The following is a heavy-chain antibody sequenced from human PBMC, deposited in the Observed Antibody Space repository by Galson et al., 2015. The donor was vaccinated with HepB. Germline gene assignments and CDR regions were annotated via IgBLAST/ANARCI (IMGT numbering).Heavy chain of an antibody. CDR1: GFTFTRYA. CDR2: ITGSGRPT. Sequence: SLRLSCAASGFTFTRYALSWVRQIPGKGLEWVSAITGSGRPTHYADSVKGRFTISRDNSKNTLYLQMNSLSAEDTAIYFCAKYSQDIVVVPAAIYADYWGQGTLVTVSS. J-gene: IGHJ4*02. D-gene: IGHD2-2*01. V-gene: IGHV3-23*01. CDR3: AKYSQDIVVVPAAIYADY.